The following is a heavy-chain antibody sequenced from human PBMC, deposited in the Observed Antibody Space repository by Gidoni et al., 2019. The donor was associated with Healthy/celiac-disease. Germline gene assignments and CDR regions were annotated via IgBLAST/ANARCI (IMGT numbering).Heavy chain of an antibody. J-gene: IGHJ4*02. D-gene: IGHD2-2*01. V-gene: IGHV2-5*01. Sequence: QITLKESGPTLVKPTQTLTLTCTFSGFSLSTSGMGVDWIRQPPGKAREWLALIYWNDDKRYSPSLKSRITITKDTAKNQVVLTMTNMDPVDTATYYCGKVVPADYFDYWGQGTLVTVSS. CDR3: GKVVPADYFDY. CDR2: IYWNDDK. CDR1: GFSLSTSGMG.